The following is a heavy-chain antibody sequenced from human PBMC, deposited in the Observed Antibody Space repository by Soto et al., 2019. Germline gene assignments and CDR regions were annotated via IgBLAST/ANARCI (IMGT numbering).Heavy chain of an antibody. Sequence: GESLKISCQAFEYSFRIYWISWVRQKPGAGLEWMGRVDPNDSFATYSPSFEGHVSISVDKPTNIVYLQWRSLRASDTATYYCARHQSGSGNSKFDFWGQGTPVTVSS. CDR2: VDPNDSFA. J-gene: IGHJ4*02. CDR3: ARHQSGSGNSKFDF. D-gene: IGHD3-10*01. CDR1: EYSFRIYW. V-gene: IGHV5-10-1*01.